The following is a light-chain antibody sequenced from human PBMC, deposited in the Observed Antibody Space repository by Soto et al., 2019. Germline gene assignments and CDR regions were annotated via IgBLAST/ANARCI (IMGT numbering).Light chain of an antibody. CDR3: QQYETYWT. CDR1: QSISSW. CDR2: KAS. V-gene: IGKV1-5*03. Sequence: DIPMTQSPSTLSASVGDSVTLTCRASQSISSWLAWYQQKPGQAPKLLLYKASILESGVPSRFGGSGFGTGFTLTITSLEPDDFATYYCQQYETYWTVGQWTKVEFK. J-gene: IGKJ1*01.